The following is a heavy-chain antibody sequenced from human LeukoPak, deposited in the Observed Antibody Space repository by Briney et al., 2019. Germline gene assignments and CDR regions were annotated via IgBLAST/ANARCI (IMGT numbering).Heavy chain of an antibody. D-gene: IGHD6-6*01. CDR2: IYSGGST. Sequence: GGSLRLSCAASGFTVSSNYMSWVRQAPGKGLEWVSIIYSGGSTYYADSVKGRFTISRDNSKNTLYLQMNSLRAEDTAVYYCARVFPAARQWVVGAFDIWGQGTMVTVSS. CDR1: GFTVSSNY. J-gene: IGHJ3*02. V-gene: IGHV3-53*01. CDR3: ARVFPAARQWVVGAFDI.